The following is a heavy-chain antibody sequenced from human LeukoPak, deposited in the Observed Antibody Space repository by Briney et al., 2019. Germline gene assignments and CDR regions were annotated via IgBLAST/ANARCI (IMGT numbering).Heavy chain of an antibody. CDR3: ARDSRVDAFDI. J-gene: IGHJ3*02. Sequence: GGSLRLSCAASGFTFSSYWMSWVRQAPGKGLEWVANIKQDGSEKYYVDSVKGRFTISRGNAKNSLYLQMNSLRAEDTAVYYCARDSRVDAFDIWGQGTMVTVSS. CDR2: IKQDGSEK. CDR1: GFTFSSYW. V-gene: IGHV3-7*03.